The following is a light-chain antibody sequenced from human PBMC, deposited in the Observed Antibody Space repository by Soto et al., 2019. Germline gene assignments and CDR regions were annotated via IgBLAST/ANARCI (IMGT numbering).Light chain of an antibody. CDR2: YNN. Sequence: QSVLTQPPSASGTAGQVVTISCSGGDSNIGSNSVYWYQHLPRMAPKLLIYYNNQRPSGVPDRFSGSRSGTSASLAIVGVRSEDEAVYYCAAWDASLSACVFGNGTKVTVL. CDR1: DSNIGSNS. CDR3: AAWDASLSACV. J-gene: IGLJ1*01. V-gene: IGLV1-47*02.